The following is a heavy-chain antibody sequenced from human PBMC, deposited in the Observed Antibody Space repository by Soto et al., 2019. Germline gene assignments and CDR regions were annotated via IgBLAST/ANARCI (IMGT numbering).Heavy chain of an antibody. J-gene: IGHJ6*02. CDR3: ARDEGAGYYGSGSYSGDFGMDV. Sequence: SETLSLTCTVSGGSISSYYWSWIRQPPGKGLEWIGYIYYSGSTNYNPSLKSRATISVDTSKNQFSLKLSSVTAADTAVYYCARDEGAGYYGSGSYSGDFGMDVWGQGTTVTVSS. CDR1: GGSISSYY. D-gene: IGHD3-10*01. V-gene: IGHV4-59*01. CDR2: IYYSGST.